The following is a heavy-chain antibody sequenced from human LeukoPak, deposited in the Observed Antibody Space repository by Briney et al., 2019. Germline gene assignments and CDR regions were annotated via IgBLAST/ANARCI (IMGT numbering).Heavy chain of an antibody. CDR1: GDSVSSNSAT. V-gene: IGHV6-1*01. J-gene: IGHJ4*02. Sequence: SQTLSLTCAISGDSVSSNSATWDWIRQSPSRGLEWLGRTYYRSKWYNDYAVSEKSRITINPDTSKNQFSLHLNSVTPEDTAVYYCARVGRSGTDYEYWGQGTLVTVSS. D-gene: IGHD1-26*01. CDR2: TYYRSKWYN. CDR3: ARVGRSGTDYEY.